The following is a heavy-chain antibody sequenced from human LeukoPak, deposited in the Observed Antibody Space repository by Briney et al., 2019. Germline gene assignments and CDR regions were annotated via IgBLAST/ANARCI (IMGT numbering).Heavy chain of an antibody. CDR2: IKKDGSEK. CDR1: GFTFSSYA. V-gene: IGHV3-7*01. J-gene: IGHJ3*02. D-gene: IGHD3-10*02. Sequence: GGSLRLSCAASGFTFSSYAMSWVRQAPGKGLEWVANIKKDGSEKYYVDSVEGRFTISRDNAKNSLYLQMSSLRAEDTAVYYCASILWLYYYGRGGAFDIWGQGTMVTVSS. CDR3: ASILWLYYYGRGGAFDI.